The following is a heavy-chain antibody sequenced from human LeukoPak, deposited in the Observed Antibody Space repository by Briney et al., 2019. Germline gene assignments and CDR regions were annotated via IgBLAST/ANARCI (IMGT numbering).Heavy chain of an antibody. CDR2: ISYDGSNK. D-gene: IGHD3-10*01. Sequence: GRSLRLSCAASGFTFSSYAMHWVRQAPGKGLEWVAVISYDGSNKYYADSVKGRFTIPRDNSKNTLYLQMNSLRAEDTAVYYCARPRGAFDIWGQGTMVTVSS. CDR1: GFTFSSYA. V-gene: IGHV3-30-3*01. CDR3: ARPRGAFDI. J-gene: IGHJ3*02.